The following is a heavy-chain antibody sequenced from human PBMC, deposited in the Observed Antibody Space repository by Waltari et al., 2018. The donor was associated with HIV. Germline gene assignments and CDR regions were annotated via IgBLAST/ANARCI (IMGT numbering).Heavy chain of an antibody. D-gene: IGHD6-6*01. J-gene: IGHJ6*02. CDR1: GFTFSSYG. CDR2: IWYDGSNK. V-gene: IGHV3-33*01. CDR3: AREGAIAARPYYYYGMDV. Sequence: QVQLVESGGGLVQPGSYLSLYCVASGFTFSSYGMPWVRQAPVKGLEWVAVIWYDGSNKYYADSVKGRFTISRDNSKNTLYLQMNSLRAEDTAVYYCAREGAIAARPYYYYGMDVWGQGTTVTVSS.